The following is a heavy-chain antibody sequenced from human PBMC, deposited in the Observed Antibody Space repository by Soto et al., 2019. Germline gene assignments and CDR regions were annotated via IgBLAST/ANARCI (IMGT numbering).Heavy chain of an antibody. Sequence: ESGGGLVKPGGSLRLSCEASGFAFSDYTMHWVRQAPGRGLDWVSSIGDSGSFIYYADSMKGRITISRENAKKTFYLQMXHXRXEDXAIYYCARDRGHDAWYFDLWGRGTAVTVSS. J-gene: IGHJ2*01. D-gene: IGHD5-12*01. CDR2: IGDSGSFI. V-gene: IGHV3-21*01. CDR1: GFAFSDYT. CDR3: ARDRGHDAWYFDL.